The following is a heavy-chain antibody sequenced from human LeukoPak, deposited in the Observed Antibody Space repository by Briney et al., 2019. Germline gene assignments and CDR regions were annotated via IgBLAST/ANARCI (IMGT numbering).Heavy chain of an antibody. CDR2: IRSKANSYAT. Sequence: GGSLRLSCAASGFTFSSYWMSWVRQASGKGLEWVGRIRSKANSYATAYAASVKGRFTISRDDSKNTAYLQMNSLKTEDTAVYYCTRQGDYGDYRSEFGWGQGTLVTVSS. D-gene: IGHD4-17*01. CDR1: GFTFSSYW. CDR3: TRQGDYGDYRSEFG. V-gene: IGHV3-73*01. J-gene: IGHJ4*02.